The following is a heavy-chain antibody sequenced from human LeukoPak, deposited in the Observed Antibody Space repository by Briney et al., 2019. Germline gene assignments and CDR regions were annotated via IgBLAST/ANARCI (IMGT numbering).Heavy chain of an antibody. CDR2: ISAYNGNT. CDR1: GYTFTGNY. J-gene: IGHJ6*02. Sequence: ASVKVSCKASGYTFTGNYMHWVRQAPGQGLEWMGWISAYNGNTNYAQKLQGRVTMTTDTSTSTAYMELRSLRSDDTAVYYCARDIVVVPAIQDYYYYYGMDVWGQGTTVTVSS. V-gene: IGHV1-18*04. CDR3: ARDIVVVPAIQDYYYYYGMDV. D-gene: IGHD2-2*01.